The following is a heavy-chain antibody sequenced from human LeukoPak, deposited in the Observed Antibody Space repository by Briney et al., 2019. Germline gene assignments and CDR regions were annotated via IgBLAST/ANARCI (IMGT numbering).Heavy chain of an antibody. CDR3: AKGYCSSTSCYFHYYGMDV. Sequence: PGGSLRLSCAASGFTFNNHAMSWVRQAPGKGLEWVSAISGGGGSTYYADSVKGRFTISRDNSKNTLYLQMNSLRAEDTAVYYCAKGYCSSTSCYFHYYGMDVWGQGTTVTVSS. V-gene: IGHV3-23*01. CDR2: ISGGGGST. CDR1: GFTFNNHA. J-gene: IGHJ6*02. D-gene: IGHD2-2*01.